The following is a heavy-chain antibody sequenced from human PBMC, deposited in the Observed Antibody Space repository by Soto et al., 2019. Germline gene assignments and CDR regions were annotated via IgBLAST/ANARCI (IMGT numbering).Heavy chain of an antibody. CDR1: GGSFSGFY. CDR2: VHHTGNV. Sequence: QVQLQQWGAGLLKPSETLSLTCAVSGGSFSGFYWGWIRQPPGKGLEWIGEVHHTGNVNQHPSLETRVTISMDTSKSQFSLKLTSVTAADTALYYCARISGYSSGWSPIDYWGQGSLVTVSS. V-gene: IGHV4-34*01. D-gene: IGHD6-19*01. CDR3: ARISGYSSGWSPIDY. J-gene: IGHJ4*02.